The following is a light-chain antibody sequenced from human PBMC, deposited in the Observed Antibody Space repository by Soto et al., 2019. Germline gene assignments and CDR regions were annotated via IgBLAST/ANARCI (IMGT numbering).Light chain of an antibody. J-gene: IGKJ1*01. V-gene: IGKV1-5*03. CDR1: QSISSW. CDR3: QQYNSSSPET. Sequence: DIQMTQSPSTLSASVGDRVTSTCRASQSISSWLAWYQQKPGKAPNLLIYKASSLESGVPSRFSGSGSGTEFTLTISSLQPDDFATYYCQQYNSSSPETFGQGTKVDIK. CDR2: KAS.